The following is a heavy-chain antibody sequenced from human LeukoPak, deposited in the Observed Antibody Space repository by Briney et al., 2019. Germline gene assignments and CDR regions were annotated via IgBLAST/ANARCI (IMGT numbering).Heavy chain of an antibody. CDR1: GGSISSYY. CDR2: IYYSGST. J-gene: IGHJ4*02. V-gene: IGHV4-59*01. Sequence: SATLSLTCPVSGGSISSYYWSWIRQPTGKGLEWIGYIYYSGSTNYNPSLKSRVTISVDTSKNQFSLKLSSVTAADTAVYYCASLTSGYCSGGSCRSYWGQGTLVTVSS. D-gene: IGHD2-15*01. CDR3: ASLTSGYCSGGSCRSY.